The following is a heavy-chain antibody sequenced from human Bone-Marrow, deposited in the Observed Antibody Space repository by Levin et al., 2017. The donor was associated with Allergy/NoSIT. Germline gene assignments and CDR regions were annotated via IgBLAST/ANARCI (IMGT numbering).Heavy chain of an antibody. CDR2: IHSGDTT. D-gene: IGHD3-3*01. CDR1: GFTVSGTD. CDR3: ASRSVRFLGTPPSGFAWGYDG. V-gene: IGHV3-66*01. J-gene: IGHJ6*02. Sequence: GESLKISCAASGFTVSGTDMSWLRQAPGKGLEWVSVIHSGDTTYYADSVKGRFTISRDNSKNTLSLLMNSLRVEDTAVYYCASRSVRFLGTPPSGFAWGYDGWGQGTTVTVSS.